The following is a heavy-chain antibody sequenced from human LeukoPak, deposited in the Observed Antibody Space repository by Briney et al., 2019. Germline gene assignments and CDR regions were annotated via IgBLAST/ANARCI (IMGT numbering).Heavy chain of an antibody. J-gene: IGHJ4*02. Sequence: PSETLSLTCTVSGGSISSSSYYWGWIRQPPGKGLEWIGSIYYSGSTYYNPSLKSRVTISVDTSKNQFSLKLSSVTAADTAVYYCARHRGEWELPYYFDYWGQGTLVTVSS. CDR2: IYYSGST. D-gene: IGHD1-26*01. CDR1: GGSISSSSYY. V-gene: IGHV4-39*01. CDR3: ARHRGEWELPYYFDY.